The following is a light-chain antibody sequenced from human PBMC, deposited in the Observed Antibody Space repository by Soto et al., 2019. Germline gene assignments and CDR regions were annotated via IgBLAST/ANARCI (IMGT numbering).Light chain of an antibody. Sequence: QSALTQPASVSGSPGQSITISCTGTSSDVGGYNYVSWYQQHPVKAPKLMIYDVPNRPSGVSDRFSGSKSGSTASLTISGLQAEDEADYYCSSYTSSSTPYVFGTGTKVTVL. CDR3: SSYTSSSTPYV. CDR2: DVP. CDR1: SSDVGGYNY. J-gene: IGLJ1*01. V-gene: IGLV2-14*01.